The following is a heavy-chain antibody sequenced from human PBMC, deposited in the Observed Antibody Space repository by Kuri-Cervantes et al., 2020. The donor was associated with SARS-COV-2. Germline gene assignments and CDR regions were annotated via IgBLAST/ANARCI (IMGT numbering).Heavy chain of an antibody. V-gene: IGHV1-24*01. CDR3: ATGAGWLRLRGYYFDY. CDR2: FDPEDGET. Sequence: ASVKVSCKASGYTFTGYYMHWVRQAPGKGLEWMGGFDPEDGETIYAQKFQSRVTMTEDTSTDTAYMELSSLRSEDTAVYYCATGAGWLRLRGYYFDYWGQGTLVTVSS. D-gene: IGHD5-12*01. CDR1: GYTFTGYY. J-gene: IGHJ4*02.